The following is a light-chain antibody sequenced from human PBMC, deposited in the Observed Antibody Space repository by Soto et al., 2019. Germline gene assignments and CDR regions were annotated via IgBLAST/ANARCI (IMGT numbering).Light chain of an antibody. CDR2: EGS. V-gene: IGLV2-23*03. CDR3: CSYAGSSTFV. CDR1: SSDVGSYNL. Sequence: SALTQPASVSGSPGQSITISCTGTSSDVGSYNLVSWYQQHPGKAPKLMIYEGSKRPSGVSNRFSGSKSGNTASLTISGLQAEDEADYYCCSYAGSSTFVFGTGTKVTAL. J-gene: IGLJ1*01.